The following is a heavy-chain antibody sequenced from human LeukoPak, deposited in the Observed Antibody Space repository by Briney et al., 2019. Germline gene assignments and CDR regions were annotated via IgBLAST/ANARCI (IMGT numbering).Heavy chain of an antibody. CDR3: TRQNCTGGSCSYVDC. D-gene: IGHD2-8*02. CDR2: IRTKTRNYAA. V-gene: IGHV3-73*01. Sequence: GGSLRLACAASGFTFSDSYMHWVRQASGKGLEWVGLIRTKTRNYAATYAESVKGRFTISRDDSKNTAYLQMNSLKMEDTAVYYCTRQNCTGGSCSYVDCWGQGTLVTVSS. J-gene: IGHJ4*02. CDR1: GFTFSDSY.